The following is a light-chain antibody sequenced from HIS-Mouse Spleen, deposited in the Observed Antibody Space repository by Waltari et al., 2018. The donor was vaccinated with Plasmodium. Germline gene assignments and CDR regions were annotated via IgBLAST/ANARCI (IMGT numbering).Light chain of an antibody. CDR1: QSVSSY. Sequence: IVLTQSTATLSLSPGERATLSCRASQSVSSYLAWYQQKPGQAPRLLIYDASNRAPGIPARFSGSGSGTDFTLTISSLEPEDFATYYCQQYYSYPYTFGQGTKLEIK. V-gene: IGKV3-11*01. CDR3: QQYYSYPYT. J-gene: IGKJ2*01. CDR2: DAS.